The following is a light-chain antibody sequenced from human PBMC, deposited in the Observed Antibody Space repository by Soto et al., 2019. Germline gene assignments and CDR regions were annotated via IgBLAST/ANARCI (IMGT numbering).Light chain of an antibody. CDR1: HTISSW. J-gene: IGKJ3*01. V-gene: IGKV1-5*03. Sequence: DIHMTQSPSTLSGSVGDIFTITCRASHTISSWLAWYQQKPGKAPKLLIYKASTLKSGVPSRLRGSGSGTEFTITISSMKPDDFVTYYCQLYNSYSEAFGHGTHVDI. CDR3: QLYNSYSEA. CDR2: KAS.